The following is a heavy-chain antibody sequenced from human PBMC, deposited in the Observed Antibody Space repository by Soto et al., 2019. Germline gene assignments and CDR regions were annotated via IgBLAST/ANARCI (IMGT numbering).Heavy chain of an antibody. D-gene: IGHD3-9*01. V-gene: IGHV3-30-3*01. CDR1: GFTFSSYA. CDR3: ARAAYYDILTGYPYRGGIDY. CDR2: ISYDGSNK. Sequence: GGSLRLSCAASGFTFSSYAMHWVRQAPGKGLEWVAVISYDGSNKYYADSVKGRFTISRDNSKNTLYLQMNSLRAEDTAVYYCARAAYYDILTGYPYRGGIDYWGQGTLVTVSS. J-gene: IGHJ4*02.